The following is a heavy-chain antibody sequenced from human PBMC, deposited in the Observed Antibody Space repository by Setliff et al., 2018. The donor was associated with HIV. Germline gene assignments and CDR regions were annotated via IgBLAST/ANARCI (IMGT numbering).Heavy chain of an antibody. V-gene: IGHV4-34*01. Sequence: PSETLSLTCAVYGGSFSNHYWTWIRQPPGKGLEWIGEINPSESTHYNPSLKSRVTISVDTSKNQFSLILTSVTAADTAVYYCARGGDWTPDYWGRGSLVTVSS. CDR3: ARGGDWTPDY. D-gene: IGHD2-21*02. CDR2: INPSEST. J-gene: IGHJ4*02. CDR1: GGSFSNHY.